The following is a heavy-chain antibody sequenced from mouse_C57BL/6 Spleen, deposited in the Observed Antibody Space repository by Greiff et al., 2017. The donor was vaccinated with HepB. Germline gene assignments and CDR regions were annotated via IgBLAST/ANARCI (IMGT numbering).Heavy chain of an antibody. V-gene: IGHV1-22*01. Sequence: EVQLQQSGPELVKPGASVKMSCKASGYTFTDYNMHWVKQSHGKSLEWIGYINPNNGGTSYNQKFKGKATLTVNKSSSTAYMALRSLTSEDSAVYYCARYDYDVGYAMDYWGQGTSVTVSS. CDR3: ARYDYDVGYAMDY. J-gene: IGHJ4*01. CDR1: GYTFTDYN. D-gene: IGHD2-4*01. CDR2: INPNNGGT.